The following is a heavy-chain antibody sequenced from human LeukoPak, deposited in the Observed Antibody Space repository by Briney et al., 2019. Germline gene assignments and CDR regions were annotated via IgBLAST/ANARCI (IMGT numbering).Heavy chain of an antibody. D-gene: IGHD3-22*01. J-gene: IGHJ4*02. Sequence: SETLSLTCTVSGGSIGNYYWSWIRQPPGKGLEWIGYIYNTGTTNYNPSLKSRVTISLDTSKNQFSLKLSSVTATDTAVYYCARGQWLPVFDFWGQGTLVTVSS. CDR3: ARGQWLPVFDF. V-gene: IGHV4-59*01. CDR1: GGSIGNYY. CDR2: IYNTGTT.